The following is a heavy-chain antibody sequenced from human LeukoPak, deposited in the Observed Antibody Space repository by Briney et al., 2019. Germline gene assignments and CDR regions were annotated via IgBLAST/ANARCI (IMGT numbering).Heavy chain of an antibody. V-gene: IGHV4-4*02. Sequence: SETLSLTCVVSGGSISSGNWWSWVRQSPEKGLEWIAEIYRDGNTNYNPSHKSRATISVDTSNNQFSLKLTSVTAADTAMYYCGRNGAYCIDYWGQGTLVTVSS. CDR1: GGSISSGNW. CDR2: IYRDGNT. CDR3: GRNGAYCIDY. D-gene: IGHD2-8*01. J-gene: IGHJ4*02.